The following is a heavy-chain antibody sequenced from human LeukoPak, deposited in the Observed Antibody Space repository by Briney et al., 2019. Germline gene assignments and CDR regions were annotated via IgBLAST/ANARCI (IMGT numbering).Heavy chain of an antibody. J-gene: IGHJ4*02. CDR3: AKWGVITPYYFDY. V-gene: IGHV3-23*01. D-gene: IGHD3-10*01. CDR1: GFTFSSYG. CDR2: ISGSGGST. Sequence: PGGSLRLSCAASGFTFSSYGMSWVRQAPGKGLEWVSAISGSGGSTYYADSVKGRFTISRDNSKNTLYLQMNSLRAEDTAVYYCAKWGVITPYYFDYWGQGTLVTVSS.